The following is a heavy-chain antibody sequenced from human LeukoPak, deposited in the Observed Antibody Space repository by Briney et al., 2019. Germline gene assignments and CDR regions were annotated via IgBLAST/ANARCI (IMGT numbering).Heavy chain of an antibody. Sequence: GGSLRLSCAASGFTFSSYGMHWVRQAPGKGLERVAFIRYDGSNKYYADSVKGRFTISRDNSKNTLYLQMNSLRAEDTAVYYCAKDQRYYDSSGPAFDYWGQGTLVTVSS. CDR3: AKDQRYYDSSGPAFDY. D-gene: IGHD3-22*01. J-gene: IGHJ4*02. CDR1: GFTFSSYG. CDR2: IRYDGSNK. V-gene: IGHV3-30*02.